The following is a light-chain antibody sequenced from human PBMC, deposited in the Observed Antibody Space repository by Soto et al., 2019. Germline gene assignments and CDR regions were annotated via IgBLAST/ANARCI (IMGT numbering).Light chain of an antibody. CDR3: CSYAGDYMFV. CDR2: RNN. CDR1: SSNIGSNY. Sequence: QSVLTQPPSASGTPGQRVTISCSGSSSNIGSNYVYWYQQLPGTAPKLLIYRNNQRPSGVPDRFSGSKSGTSASLAISGLRSEDEADYYCCSYAGDYMFVFGTGTKLTVL. V-gene: IGLV1-47*01. J-gene: IGLJ1*01.